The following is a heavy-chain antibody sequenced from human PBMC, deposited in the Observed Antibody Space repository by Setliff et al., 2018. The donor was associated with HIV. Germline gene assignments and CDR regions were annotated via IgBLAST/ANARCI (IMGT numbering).Heavy chain of an antibody. D-gene: IGHD6-19*01. J-gene: IGHJ6*03. Sequence: SETLSLTCSVSGGSISGNAWSWIRQPPGKGLEWIGYSSTSGCTNCNPSLESRVTISVDTSKNQVSLKLRSVTAADTAFYYCARHVVGGWLKDLQYMDVWGKGTTVTVSS. CDR1: GGSISGNA. V-gene: IGHV4-4*08. CDR2: SSTSGCT. CDR3: ARHVVGGWLKDLQYMDV.